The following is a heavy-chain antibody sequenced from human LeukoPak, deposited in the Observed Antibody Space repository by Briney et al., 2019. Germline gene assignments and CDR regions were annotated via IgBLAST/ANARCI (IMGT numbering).Heavy chain of an antibody. CDR3: ASPEDYGSSVHSL. CDR2: ISGSTAYI. D-gene: IGHD3-22*01. Sequence: SGGSLRLSCAASGITFSTYTMSWVRQAPGKGLEWVSTISGSTAYINYADSVKGRFTISRDNAKNSLYLQMNSLSDEDTAVYYCASPEDYGSSVHSLWGQGTLVTVSS. CDR1: GITFSTYT. J-gene: IGHJ4*02. V-gene: IGHV3-21*01.